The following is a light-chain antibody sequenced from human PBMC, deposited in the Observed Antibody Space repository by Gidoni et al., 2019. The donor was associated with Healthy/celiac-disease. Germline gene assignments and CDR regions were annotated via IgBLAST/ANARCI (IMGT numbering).Light chain of an antibody. CDR1: KLGDKY. CDR2: QDS. Sequence: SYELTQPPSVSVSPGQTASITCSGDKLGDKYACWYQQKPGQSSVLVIYQDSQRPSGIPERFSGSNSGNTATLTISGTQAMDEADYYCQAWDSSNWVFGGGTKLTVL. J-gene: IGLJ3*02. V-gene: IGLV3-1*01. CDR3: QAWDSSNWV.